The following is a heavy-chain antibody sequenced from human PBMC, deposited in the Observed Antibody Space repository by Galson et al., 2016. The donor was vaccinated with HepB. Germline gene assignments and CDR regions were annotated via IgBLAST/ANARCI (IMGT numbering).Heavy chain of an antibody. Sequence: SLRLSCAASRFNSGFTFIDYYMDWVRQVPGKGPEWVGPVRNKRNGYITEYDASVKGRFNISRDDSNSIAYLQMNSLKTEDTAVYYCTPTWLGVETSSWGQGTLVTVSS. CDR3: TPTWLGVETSS. D-gene: IGHD1-26*01. CDR1: RFNSGFTFIDYY. CDR2: VRNKRNGYIT. V-gene: IGHV3-72*01. J-gene: IGHJ4*02.